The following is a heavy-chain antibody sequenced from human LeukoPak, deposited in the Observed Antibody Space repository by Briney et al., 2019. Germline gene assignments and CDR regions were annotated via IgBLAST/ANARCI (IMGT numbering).Heavy chain of an antibody. Sequence: GGSLRLSCAASGFTFSSYGMHWVRQAPGKGLEWVAVISHDGSNKYYADSVKGRFTISRDNSKNTLYLQMNSLRAEDTAVYYCAKEGLPPRRYYYYYMDVWGKGTTVTVSS. CDR1: GFTFSSYG. CDR2: ISHDGSNK. CDR3: AKEGLPPRRYYYYYMDV. J-gene: IGHJ6*03. V-gene: IGHV3-30*18.